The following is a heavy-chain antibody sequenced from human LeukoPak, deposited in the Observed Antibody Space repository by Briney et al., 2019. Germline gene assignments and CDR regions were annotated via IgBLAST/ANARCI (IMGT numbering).Heavy chain of an antibody. V-gene: IGHV3-7*03. CDR1: GFIFNKYW. CDR2: IKQNGGEI. J-gene: IGHJ4*02. CDR3: ARDLPFDL. Sequence: PGGSLRLSCAASGFIFNKYWMTWVRQAPGEAPVWVANIKQNGGEIHYLDSVKGRFTISRDDAKNSLYLQMNRLRVEDTARYFCARDLPFDLWGQGTLVTVSS.